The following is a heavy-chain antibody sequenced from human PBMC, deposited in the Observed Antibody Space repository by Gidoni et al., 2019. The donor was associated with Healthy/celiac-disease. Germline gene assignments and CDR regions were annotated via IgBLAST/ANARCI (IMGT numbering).Heavy chain of an antibody. CDR1: GFTFDDYA. CDR2: ISWDGGST. V-gene: IGHV3-43D*04. CDR3: AKDAGRYCSGGSCYSLDY. D-gene: IGHD2-15*01. Sequence: EMQLVESGGVVVQPGGSLRLSCAASGFTFDDYAMHWVRQAPGKGLEWVSLISWDGGSTYYADSVKGRFTISRDNSKNSLYLQMNRLRAEDTALYYCAKDAGRYCSGGSCYSLDYWGQGTLVTVSS. J-gene: IGHJ4*02.